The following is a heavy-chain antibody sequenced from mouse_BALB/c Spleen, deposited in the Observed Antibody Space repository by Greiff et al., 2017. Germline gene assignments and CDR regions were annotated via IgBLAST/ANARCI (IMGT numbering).Heavy chain of an antibody. CDR1: GYTFTSYW. CDR2: INPSTGYT. Sequence: QVQLQQSGAELAKPGASVKMSCKASGYTFTSYWMHWVKQRPGQGLEWIGYINPSTGYTEYNQKFKDKATLTADKSSSTAYMQLSSLTSEDSAVYYCAREDYGSYAMDYWGQGTSVTVSS. V-gene: IGHV1-7*01. CDR3: AREDYGSYAMDY. J-gene: IGHJ4*01. D-gene: IGHD2-4*01.